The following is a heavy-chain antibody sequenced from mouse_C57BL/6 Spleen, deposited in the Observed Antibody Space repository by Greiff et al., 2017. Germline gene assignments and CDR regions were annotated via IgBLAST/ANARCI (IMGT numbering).Heavy chain of an antibody. CDR1: GFNIKDDY. J-gene: IGHJ2*01. CDR2: IDPENGDT. CDR3: TWGNYVYFDY. D-gene: IGHD2-1*01. V-gene: IGHV14-4*01. Sequence: VQLKESGAELVRPGASVKLSCTASGFNIKDDYMHWVKQRPEQGLEWIGWIDPENGDTEYASKFQGKATITADTSSNTAYLQLSSLTSEDTAVYYCTWGNYVYFDYWGQGTTLTVSS.